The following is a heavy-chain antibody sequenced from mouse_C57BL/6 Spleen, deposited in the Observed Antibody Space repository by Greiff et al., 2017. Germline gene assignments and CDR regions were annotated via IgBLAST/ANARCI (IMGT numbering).Heavy chain of an antibody. V-gene: IGHV1-62-2*01. J-gene: IGHJ1*03. CDR3: ARHEGDYYGSSHWYFDV. CDR1: GYTFTEYT. CDR2: FYPGSGSI. D-gene: IGHD1-1*01. Sequence: VQLQQSGAELVKPGASVKLSCKASGYTFTEYTIHWVKQRSGQGLEWIGWFYPGSGSIKYNEKFKDKATLTADNSSSTVYMELSRVTSDDSAVYFCARHEGDYYGSSHWYFDVWGTGTTVTVSS.